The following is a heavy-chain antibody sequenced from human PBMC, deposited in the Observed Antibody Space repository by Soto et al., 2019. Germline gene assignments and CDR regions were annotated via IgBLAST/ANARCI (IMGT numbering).Heavy chain of an antibody. D-gene: IGHD5-12*01. Sequence: EVQLVESGGGLVKPGGSLRLSCAASGFTFSSYSMNWVRQAPGRGLEWVSSISSSSSYIYYADSVKGRFTISRDNAKNSLYLQMNSLRAEDTAVYYCAKREYSGQNDYWGEGTLGTVSS. CDR2: ISSSSSYI. V-gene: IGHV3-21*01. CDR3: AKREYSGQNDY. CDR1: GFTFSSYS. J-gene: IGHJ4*02.